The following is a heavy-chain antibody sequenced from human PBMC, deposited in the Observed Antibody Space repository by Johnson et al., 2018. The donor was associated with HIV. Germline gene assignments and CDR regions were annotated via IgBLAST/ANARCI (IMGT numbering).Heavy chain of an antibody. V-gene: IGHV3-53*01. CDR2: IYSGGST. CDR1: GFTVSSNY. J-gene: IGHJ3*02. CDR3: ARWNMITFGGVIVKAGAFDI. D-gene: IGHD3-16*02. Sequence: VQLVESGGGLIQPGGSLRLSCAASGFTVSSNYMSWVRQAPGKGLEWVSVIYSGGSTYYADSVKGRFTISSDNSKNSLYLQMNSLRAEDTAVYYCARWNMITFGGVIVKAGAFDIWGQGTMVTVSS.